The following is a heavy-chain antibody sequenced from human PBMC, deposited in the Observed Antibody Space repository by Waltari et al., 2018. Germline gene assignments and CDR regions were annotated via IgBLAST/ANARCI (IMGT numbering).Heavy chain of an antibody. CDR3: ATAPRLGDHNDAFDI. V-gene: IGHV1-24*01. D-gene: IGHD3-16*01. Sequence: QVQLVQSGAEVKKPGASVKVSCKVSGCTLTELSMHWVRQAPGKGLEWMGGFDPEDGETIYAQKFQGRVTMTEDTSTDTAYMVLSSLRSEDTAVYYCATAPRLGDHNDAFDIWGQGTMVTVSS. J-gene: IGHJ3*02. CDR1: GCTLTELS. CDR2: FDPEDGET.